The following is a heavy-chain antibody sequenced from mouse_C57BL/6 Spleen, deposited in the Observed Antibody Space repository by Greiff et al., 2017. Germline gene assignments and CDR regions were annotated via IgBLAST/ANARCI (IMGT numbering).Heavy chain of an antibody. V-gene: IGHV1-82*01. CDR3: ARYSSYYGSSYDYAMDY. D-gene: IGHD1-1*01. CDR1: GYAFSSSW. J-gene: IGHJ4*01. CDR2: IYPGDGDT. Sequence: QVQLQQSGPELVKPGASVKISCKASGYAFSSSWMNWVKQRPGKGLEWIGRIYPGDGDTNYNGKFKGKATLTADKSSSTAYMQLSSLTSEDSAVXFCARYSSYYGSSYDYAMDYWGQGTSVTVSS.